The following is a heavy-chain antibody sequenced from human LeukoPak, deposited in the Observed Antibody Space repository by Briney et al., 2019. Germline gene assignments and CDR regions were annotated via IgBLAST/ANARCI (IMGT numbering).Heavy chain of an antibody. CDR2: INPNSGAT. CDR1: VYTFTGYY. J-gene: IGHJ4*02. CDR3: TRAKRVIVDY. V-gene: IGHV1-2*02. Sequence: ASVKVSFKASVYTFTGYYMHWVRQATGQALEWMGWINPNSGATLYAQKFQGRVTMTRDTSINTAYMELSSLRSDDTAVYYCTRAKRVIVDYWGQGTLVTVSS. D-gene: IGHD3-22*01.